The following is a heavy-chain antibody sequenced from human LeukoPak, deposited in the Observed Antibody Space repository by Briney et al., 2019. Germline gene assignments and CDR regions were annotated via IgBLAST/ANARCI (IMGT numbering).Heavy chain of an antibody. CDR2: IYTSGST. Sequence: SETLSLTCTVSGGSISSYYWSWIRQPAATGLEWIGRIYTSGSTNYNPTLKSRVAISVDTSTNQFSLKLSSVTAADTAVYYCAREVTDYGEVLIFDYWGQGTLVTVSS. D-gene: IGHD4-17*01. V-gene: IGHV4-4*07. J-gene: IGHJ4*02. CDR1: GGSISSYY. CDR3: AREVTDYGEVLIFDY.